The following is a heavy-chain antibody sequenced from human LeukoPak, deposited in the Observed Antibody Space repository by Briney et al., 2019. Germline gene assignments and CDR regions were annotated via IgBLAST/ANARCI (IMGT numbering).Heavy chain of an antibody. CDR2: ISPSGDIT. CDR3: AKPDCSDGSCWRYYFDY. Sequence: PGGSLRLSCAASGFTFDDYAMHWVRQAPGKGLEWVSGISPSGDITYYADSVKGRFTISRDNSKNTLYLEVISLTAEDTAVYYCAKPDCSDGSCWRYYFDYWGQGTLVTVSS. D-gene: IGHD2-15*01. CDR1: GFTFDDYA. J-gene: IGHJ4*02. V-gene: IGHV3-23*01.